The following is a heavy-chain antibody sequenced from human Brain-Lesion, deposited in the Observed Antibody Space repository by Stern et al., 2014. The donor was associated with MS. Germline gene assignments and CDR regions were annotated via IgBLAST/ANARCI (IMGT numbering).Heavy chain of an antibody. J-gene: IGHJ6*02. V-gene: IGHV4-4*02. D-gene: IGHD3-10*01. CDR1: GSSITNTQL. Sequence: QMQLQESGPGLVKPSGTLSLTCAVSGSSITNTQLRTLVRQSPGKGLEWIGEIYQSGSANYKPSLRRRVTISMDRSTTNLSLKFISVTAADTAVYYCARDPGRGGLSDYYHGMDVWGQGTTVTVSS. CDR2: IYQSGSA. CDR3: ARDPGRGGLSDYYHGMDV.